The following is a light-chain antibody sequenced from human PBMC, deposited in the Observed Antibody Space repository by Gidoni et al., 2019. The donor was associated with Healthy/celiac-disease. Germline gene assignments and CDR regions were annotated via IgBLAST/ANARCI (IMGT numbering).Light chain of an antibody. CDR1: QSVSSY. CDR3: QQRSNWPWT. J-gene: IGKJ1*01. V-gene: IGKV3-11*01. CDR2: DAS. Sequence: EIVFTQSPATLSLSPGERATLSCRATQSVSSYLAWYQQKPGQAPRLLIYDASHRATGIPARFSGSGSGTDFTLTISSLEPEDFAVYYCQQRSNWPWTFGQGTKVEIK.